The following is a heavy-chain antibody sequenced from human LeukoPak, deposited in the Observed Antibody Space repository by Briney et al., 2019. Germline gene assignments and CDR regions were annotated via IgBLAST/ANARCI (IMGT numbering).Heavy chain of an antibody. CDR3: ARTVARPPYYDFWSGYSERWFDP. Sequence: SETLSLTCAVYGGSFSGYYWSWIRQPPGKGLEWIGEINHSGSTNYNPSLKSRVAISVDTSKNQFSLKLSSVTAADTAVYYCARTVARPPYYDFWSGYSERWFDPWGQGTLVTVSS. J-gene: IGHJ5*02. D-gene: IGHD3-3*01. CDR2: INHSGST. CDR1: GGSFSGYY. V-gene: IGHV4-34*01.